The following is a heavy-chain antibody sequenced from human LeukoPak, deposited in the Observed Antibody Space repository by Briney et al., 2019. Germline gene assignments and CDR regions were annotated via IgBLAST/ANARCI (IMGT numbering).Heavy chain of an antibody. D-gene: IGHD6-13*01. CDR1: GYTFTSYG. J-gene: IGHJ3*02. CDR2: ISAYNGNT. CDR3: ARDWRGSSWSDAFDI. V-gene: IGHV1-18*01. Sequence: ASVKVSCKASGYTFTSYGIGWVRQAPGQGLEWMGWISAYNGNTNYAQKLQGRVTMTTDTSTSTAYMELRSLRSDDTAVYYCARDWRGSSWSDAFDIWGQGTMVTVSS.